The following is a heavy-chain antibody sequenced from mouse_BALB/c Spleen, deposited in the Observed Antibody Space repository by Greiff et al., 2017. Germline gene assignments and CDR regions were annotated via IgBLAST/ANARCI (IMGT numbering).Heavy chain of an antibody. Sequence: QVQLQQSGPELVRPGVSVKISCKGSGYTFTDYAMHWVKQSHAKSLEWIGVISTYYGNTNYNQKFKGKATMTVDKSSSTAYMELARLTSEDSAIYYCARSNTVVATNFDVWGAGTTVTVSS. CDR3: ARSNTVVATNFDV. V-gene: IGHV1-67*01. J-gene: IGHJ1*01. D-gene: IGHD1-1*01. CDR1: GYTFTDYA. CDR2: ISTYYGNT.